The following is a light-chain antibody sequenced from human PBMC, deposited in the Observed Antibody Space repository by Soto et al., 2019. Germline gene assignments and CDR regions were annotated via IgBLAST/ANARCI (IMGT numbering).Light chain of an antibody. CDR1: SSNIGSNY. J-gene: IGLJ3*02. Sequence: QSVLTQPPSASGTPGQRVTISCSGSSSNIGSNYVYWYQQVSGTAPKLLIYRSNQRPSGVPDRFSGSKSGTSASLAISGLRSEDEDDYYCAAWDDSLSGLLFGGGTKLTVL. CDR2: RSN. V-gene: IGLV1-47*01. CDR3: AAWDDSLSGLL.